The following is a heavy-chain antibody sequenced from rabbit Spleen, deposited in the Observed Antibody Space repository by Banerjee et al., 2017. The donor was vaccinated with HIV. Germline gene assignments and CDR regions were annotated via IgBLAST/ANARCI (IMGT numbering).Heavy chain of an antibody. J-gene: IGHJ6*01. Sequence: QQLVESGGGLVKPGASLTLTCKASGFSFSSGYYMCWVRQAPGKGLEWIACIYGGDGASTAYANWAKGRFTISKASSTTVPLQMTSLTAADTATYFCARDTGSSFSSYGMDLWGPGTLVTVS. CDR2: IYGGDGAST. CDR1: GFSFSSGYY. D-gene: IGHD8-1*01. CDR3: ARDTGSSFSSYGMDL. V-gene: IGHV1S40*01.